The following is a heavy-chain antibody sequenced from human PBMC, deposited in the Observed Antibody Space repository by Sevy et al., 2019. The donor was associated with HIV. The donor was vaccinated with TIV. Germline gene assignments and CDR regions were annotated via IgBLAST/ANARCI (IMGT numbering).Heavy chain of an antibody. Sequence: GGSLRLSCEASGFTFSDYHMIWIRQAPGKGLEWVAYISSRGSTEHYADSVKGRFTISRDNVKNSLYLQMDSLRGEDTAVYYCAREADYYFDSWGQGSLVTVSS. CDR3: AREADYYFDS. J-gene: IGHJ4*02. CDR2: ISSRGSTE. V-gene: IGHV3-11*01. CDR1: GFTFSDYH. D-gene: IGHD2-21*02.